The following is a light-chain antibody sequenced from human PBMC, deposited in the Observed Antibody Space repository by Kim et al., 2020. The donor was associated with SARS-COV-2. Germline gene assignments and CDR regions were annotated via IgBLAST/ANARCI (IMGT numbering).Light chain of an antibody. J-gene: IGLJ3*02. V-gene: IGLV2-14*01. CDR2: DVN. CDR1: SSDVGGYNY. Sequence: QSALTQPASVSGSPGQSITISCTGTSSDVGGYNYVTWYQQYPGKAPKLMIYDVNKRPSGVSNRFSGSKSGNTASLTISGLQAEDEADYYCTSHTSSSTWVFGGGTQLTVL. CDR3: TSHTSSSTWV.